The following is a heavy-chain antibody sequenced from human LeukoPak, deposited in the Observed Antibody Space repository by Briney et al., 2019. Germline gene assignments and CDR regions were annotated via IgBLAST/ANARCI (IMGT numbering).Heavy chain of an antibody. CDR2: IYYSGST. Sequence: SSETLPLTCTVSGGSISSYYWSWIRQPPGKGLEWIGYIYYSGSTNYNPSLKSRVTISVDTSKNQFSLKLSSVTAEDTAVYYCARVPQGYCSGGSCYSGWFDPWGQGTLVTVSS. V-gene: IGHV4-59*01. CDR1: GGSISSYY. CDR3: ARVPQGYCSGGSCYSGWFDP. J-gene: IGHJ5*02. D-gene: IGHD2-15*01.